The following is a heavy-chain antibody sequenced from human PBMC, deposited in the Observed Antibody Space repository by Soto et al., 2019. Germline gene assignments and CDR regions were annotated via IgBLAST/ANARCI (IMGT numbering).Heavy chain of an antibody. Sequence: EVQLVESGGGLVQPGRSLRLSCVASGFIFDEFAIHWVRQAPGKGLEWDSGISWDSGSINYADSVRGRFTISRDNAKNSLYLHMTSLGSEDTAFYYCAKIVTRHSLVPVFDQWGQGALVTVSS. V-gene: IGHV3-9*01. CDR3: AKIVTRHSLVPVFDQ. D-gene: IGHD2-21*01. CDR2: ISWDSGSI. CDR1: GFIFDEFA. J-gene: IGHJ4*02.